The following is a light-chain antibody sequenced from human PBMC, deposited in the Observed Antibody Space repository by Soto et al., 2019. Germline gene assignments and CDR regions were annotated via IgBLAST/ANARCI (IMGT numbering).Light chain of an antibody. CDR2: GAS. V-gene: IGKV3-15*01. J-gene: IGKJ1*01. CDR3: HQYHFRWT. CDR1: QSVSGH. Sequence: VLTQSPATLSVSPGERVTLSFRASQSVSGHFAWYQQKPGQPPRLIISGASTRATGIPARFSGRGSGTEFTLTISSLQSEDSVVYYCHQYHFRWTFGQGTKVDIK.